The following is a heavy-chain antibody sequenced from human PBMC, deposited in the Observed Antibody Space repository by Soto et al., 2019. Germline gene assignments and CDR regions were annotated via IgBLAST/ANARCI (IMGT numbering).Heavy chain of an antibody. V-gene: IGHV3-30*02. CDR1: GFTFSSYG. D-gene: IGHD6-19*01. CDR3: AKDAKRIAVAGTQVDY. CDR2: IWYDGSNK. J-gene: IGHJ4*02. Sequence: GGSLRLSCAASGFTFSSYGMHWVRQAPGKGLEWVAVIWYDGSNKYYADSVKGRFTISRDNSKNTLYLQMNSLRAEDTAVYYCAKDAKRIAVAGTQVDYWGQGTLVTVSS.